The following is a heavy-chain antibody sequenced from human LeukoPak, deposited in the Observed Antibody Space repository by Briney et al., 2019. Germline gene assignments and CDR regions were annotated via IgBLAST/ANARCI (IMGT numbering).Heavy chain of an antibody. CDR2: IRQDGSEK. Sequence: GGSLRLSCAASGFTFSSYWMSWVRQAPGKGLEWVANIRQDGSEKYYVDSVKGRFTISRDNAKNSLYLQMNSLRAEDTAVYYCARDKSGSYYAAFDIWGQGTMVTVSS. D-gene: IGHD1-26*01. J-gene: IGHJ3*02. CDR1: GFTFSSYW. CDR3: ARDKSGSYYAAFDI. V-gene: IGHV3-7*01.